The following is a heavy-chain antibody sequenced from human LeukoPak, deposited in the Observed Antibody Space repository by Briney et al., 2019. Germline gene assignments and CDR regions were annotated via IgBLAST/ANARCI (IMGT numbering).Heavy chain of an antibody. CDR3: ARVAKYYYDSSGSFDY. CDR1: SYTFTRYG. D-gene: IGHD3-22*01. CDR2: ISGSNGNT. V-gene: IGHV1-18*01. Sequence: ASVKVSCKASSYTFTRYGISWVRQAPGQGLEWMGWISGSNGNTNYAQKFQGRVSMTADTSTSTAYMELRSLRSDDTAVYYCARVAKYYYDSSGSFDYWGQGTLVTVSS. J-gene: IGHJ4*02.